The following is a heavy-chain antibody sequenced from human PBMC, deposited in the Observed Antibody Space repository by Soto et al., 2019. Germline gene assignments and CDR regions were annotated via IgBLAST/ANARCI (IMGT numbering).Heavy chain of an antibody. CDR2: INHSGST. J-gene: IGHJ4*02. V-gene: IGHV4-34*01. CDR3: VRGGWLRLPFDY. CDR1: GGSFSGYY. Sequence: SETLSLTCAVYGGSFSGYYWSWIRQPPGKGLEWIGEINHSGSTNYNPSLKSRVTISVDTSKNQFSLKLSSVTAADTAVYYCVRGGWLRLPFDYWGQGTLVTVSS. D-gene: IGHD5-12*01.